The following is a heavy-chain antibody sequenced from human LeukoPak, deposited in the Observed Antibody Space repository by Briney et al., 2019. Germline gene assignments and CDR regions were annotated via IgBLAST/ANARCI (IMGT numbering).Heavy chain of an antibody. CDR1: GYSFTSYW. CDR3: ARHIPKPTMVKRGSYYYMDL. J-gene: IGHJ6*03. V-gene: IGHV5-51*01. D-gene: IGHD4-23*01. CDR2: IYPGDSDT. Sequence: GAPLQISCNSAGYSFTSYWIWCVRQMPRKSLEWMGIIYPGDSDTKYSPSFPVQVTISTDKSISTAYLHWRRLKASHTATYDCARHIPKPTMVKRGSYYYMDLWGKGTTVTVSS.